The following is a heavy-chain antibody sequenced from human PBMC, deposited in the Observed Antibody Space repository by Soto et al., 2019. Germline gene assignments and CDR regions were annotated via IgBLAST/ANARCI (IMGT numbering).Heavy chain of an antibody. D-gene: IGHD3-3*01. V-gene: IGHV1-18*01. Sequence: QVQLVQSGAEVKKPGASVKVSCKASGYTFTSYGISWLRQAPGQGLEWMGWISAYNGNTNYAQKLQGRVTMTTDTSTSTAYMELRSLRSDDTAVYYCAFSYDFSSGSPTPYYFDYWGQGTLVTVSS. J-gene: IGHJ4*02. CDR2: ISAYNGNT. CDR1: GYTFTSYG. CDR3: AFSYDFSSGSPTPYYFDY.